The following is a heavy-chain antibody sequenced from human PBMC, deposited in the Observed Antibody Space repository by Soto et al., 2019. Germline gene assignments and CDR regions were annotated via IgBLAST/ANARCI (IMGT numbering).Heavy chain of an antibody. D-gene: IGHD3-3*01. CDR3: ASGRLRFLKWFPHTLFDY. J-gene: IGHJ4*02. CDR2: ISGSGGST. V-gene: IGHV3-23*01. Sequence: EVQLLESGGGLVQPGGSLRLSCAASGFTFSSYAMSWVRQAPGKGLEWVSAISGSGGSTYYADSVKGRFTISRDNSKNTLYLQMNSLRAEDTAVYYCASGRLRFLKWFPHTLFDYWGQGTLVTVSS. CDR1: GFTFSSYA.